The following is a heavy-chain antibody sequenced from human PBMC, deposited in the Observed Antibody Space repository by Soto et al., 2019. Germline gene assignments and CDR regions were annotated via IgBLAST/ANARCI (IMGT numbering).Heavy chain of an antibody. CDR1: GFTFSSYA. CDR2: ISGSGGST. CDR3: VSGYCSSTSCYSGAFDI. J-gene: IGHJ3*02. Sequence: EVQLLESGGGLVQPGGSLRLSCAASGFTFSSYAMSWVRQAPGKGLEWVSAISGSGGSTYYADSVKGRFTISRDNSKNTLYLQMNSLRAEDTTVYYCVSGYCSSTSCYSGAFDIWGQGTMVTVSS. D-gene: IGHD2-2*01. V-gene: IGHV3-23*01.